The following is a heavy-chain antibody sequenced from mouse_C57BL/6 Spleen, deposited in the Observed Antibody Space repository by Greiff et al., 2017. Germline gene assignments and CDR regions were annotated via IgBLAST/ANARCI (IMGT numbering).Heavy chain of an antibody. Sequence: QVQLQQPGAELVKPGASVKLSCKASGYTFTSYWMHWVKQRPGQGLEWIGMIHPNSGSTNYNEKFKSKATVTLDKSASTAYMQHSSLTSEDSAVYYCARDTTVVAHYYYAMDYWGQGTSVTVSS. CDR2: IHPNSGST. D-gene: IGHD1-1*01. V-gene: IGHV1-64*01. CDR1: GYTFTSYW. J-gene: IGHJ4*01. CDR3: ARDTTVVAHYYYAMDY.